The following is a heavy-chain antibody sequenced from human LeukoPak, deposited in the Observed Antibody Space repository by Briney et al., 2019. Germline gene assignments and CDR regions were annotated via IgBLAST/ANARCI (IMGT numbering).Heavy chain of an antibody. CDR1: GYTFTSYG. Sequence: SVKVSCKASGYTFTSYGISWVRQAPGQGLEWMGWISGYNGHTNYAQNLQGRVTMTTDTSTSTAYMELRSLRSDDTAVYYCARCGIIVGGVARPFGACFDYWGQGTLVTVSS. D-gene: IGHD6-6*01. J-gene: IGHJ4*02. CDR3: ARCGIIVGGVARPFGACFDY. CDR2: ISGYNGHT. V-gene: IGHV1-18*01.